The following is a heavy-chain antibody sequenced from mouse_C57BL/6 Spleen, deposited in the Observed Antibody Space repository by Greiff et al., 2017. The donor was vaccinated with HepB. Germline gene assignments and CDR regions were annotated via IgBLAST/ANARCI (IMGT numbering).Heavy chain of an antibody. CDR3: ARLDYDLYYAMDY. V-gene: IGHV1-82*01. D-gene: IGHD2-4*01. Sequence: QVQLQQSGPELVKPGASVKISCKASGYAFSSSWMNWVKQRPGKGLEWIGRIYPGDGDTNYNGKFKGKATLTADKSSSTAYMQLSSLTSEDSAVYFCARLDYDLYYAMDYWGQGTSVTVSS. CDR1: GYAFSSSW. J-gene: IGHJ4*01. CDR2: IYPGDGDT.